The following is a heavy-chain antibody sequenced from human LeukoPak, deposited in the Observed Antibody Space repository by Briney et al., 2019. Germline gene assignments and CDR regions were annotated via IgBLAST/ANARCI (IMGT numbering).Heavy chain of an antibody. V-gene: IGHV3-48*03. CDR1: GSTFSHDA. Sequence: PGGSLRLPCRVSGSTFSHDAMNWVRQAPGKGLEWVSYISSSGSTMYYADSVKGRFTISRDNAKNSLSLQMNSLRAEDTAVYYCARSPAGANYYLDVWGKGTTVTISS. J-gene: IGHJ6*03. CDR2: ISSSGSTM. CDR3: ARSPAGANYYLDV. D-gene: IGHD1-14*01.